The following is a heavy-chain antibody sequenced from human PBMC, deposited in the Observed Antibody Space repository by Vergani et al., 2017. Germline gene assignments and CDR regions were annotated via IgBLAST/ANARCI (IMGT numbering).Heavy chain of an antibody. CDR3: ATLYGRDSSGSKYFDY. J-gene: IGHJ4*02. CDR2: IHPADSDT. D-gene: IGHD3-22*01. Sequence: EVQLVQSGAEVKKPGESLKISCQISGYSFTNYWIGWVRQMPGKGLECMGIIHPADSDTRYSPSFQGQVTISVDKSISTAYLQRSSLRASYSAMYYCATLYGRDSSGSKYFDYWGQGTLVTVSS. CDR1: GYSFTNYW. V-gene: IGHV5-51*01.